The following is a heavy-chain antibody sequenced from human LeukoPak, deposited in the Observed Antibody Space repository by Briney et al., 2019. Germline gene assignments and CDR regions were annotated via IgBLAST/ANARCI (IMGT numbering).Heavy chain of an antibody. D-gene: IGHD3-3*01. CDR2: INSDGSST. V-gene: IGHV3-74*01. Sequence: PGGSLRLSCAASGFTFSSYWMHWVRQAPGKGLVWVSRINSDGSSTSYADSVKGRFTISRDNAKNTLYLQMNSLRAEDTAVYYCARDGYYDFWSGYPSNWFDPWGQGTLVTVSS. CDR1: GFTFSSYW. CDR3: ARDGYYDFWSGYPSNWFDP. J-gene: IGHJ5*02.